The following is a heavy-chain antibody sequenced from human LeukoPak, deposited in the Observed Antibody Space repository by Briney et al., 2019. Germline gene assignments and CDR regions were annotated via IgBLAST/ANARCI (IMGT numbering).Heavy chain of an antibody. D-gene: IGHD6-13*01. CDR3: ATRYPGIAAAGTHLSGMDV. J-gene: IGHJ6*02. V-gene: IGHV4-59*11. CDR2: IYYSGST. Sequence: PSETLSLTCTVSGGSISNHFWSWIRQPPGKGLEWIGNIYYSGSTNYNPSLKSRVTISVDTSKNQVSLNLSSVTAADTAVYYCATRYPGIAAAGTHLSGMDVWGQGTTVTVSS. CDR1: GGSISNHF.